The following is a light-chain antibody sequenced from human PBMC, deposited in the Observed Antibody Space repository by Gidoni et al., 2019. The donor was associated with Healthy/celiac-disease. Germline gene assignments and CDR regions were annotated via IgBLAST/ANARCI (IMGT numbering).Light chain of an antibody. V-gene: IGLV2-14*01. CDR3: SSYTSSSTVV. J-gene: IGLJ2*01. CDR2: EVS. CDR1: SSDVGCYNY. Sequence: QSALTQPASVSGSPGQSITISCTGTSSDVGCYNYVSWYQQHQGKAPKLMIYEVSNRPSGVSNRFSGSKSGNTASLTISGLQAEDEADYYCSSYTSSSTVVFGGGTKLTVL.